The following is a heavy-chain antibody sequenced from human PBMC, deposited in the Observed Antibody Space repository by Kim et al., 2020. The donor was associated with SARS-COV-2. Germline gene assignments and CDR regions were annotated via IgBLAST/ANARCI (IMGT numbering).Heavy chain of an antibody. Sequence: SETLSLTCAVYGGSFSGYYWSWIRQPPGKGLEWIGEINHSGSTNYNPSLKSRVTISVDTSKNQFSLKLSSVTAADTAVYYCAREDIVVVPAAIRGEYNWFDPWGQGTLVTVSS. V-gene: IGHV4-34*01. D-gene: IGHD2-2*02. CDR3: AREDIVVVPAAIRGEYNWFDP. J-gene: IGHJ5*02. CDR1: GGSFSGYY. CDR2: INHSGST.